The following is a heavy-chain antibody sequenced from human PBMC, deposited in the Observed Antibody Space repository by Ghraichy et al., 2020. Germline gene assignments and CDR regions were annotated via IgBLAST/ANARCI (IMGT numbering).Heavy chain of an antibody. CDR3: ASSVFGVVMNPYYFDY. Sequence: SQTLSLTCAVYGGSLSGYYWSWIRQPPGKGLEWIGEINTSGNTNYNPSLKSRVTISSDTSKNQFSLKLTSVTAADTAVYYCASSVFGVVMNPYYFDYWGQGTLVTVSS. J-gene: IGHJ4*02. V-gene: IGHV4-34*01. CDR1: GGSLSGYY. CDR2: INTSGNT. D-gene: IGHD3-3*01.